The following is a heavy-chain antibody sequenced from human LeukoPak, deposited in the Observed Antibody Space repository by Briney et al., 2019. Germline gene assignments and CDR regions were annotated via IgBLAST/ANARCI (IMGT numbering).Heavy chain of an antibody. CDR1: GYTFTSYG. Sequence: ASVKVSCKASGYTFTSYGISWVRQAPGQGLEWMGWISAHNGNTNYAQKLQGRVTMTTDTSTSTAYMELRSLRSDDTAVYYCARVGRVSCSSTSCFTGGGNYWGQGTLVTVSS. CDR3: ARVGRVSCSSTSCFTGGGNY. CDR2: ISAHNGNT. J-gene: IGHJ4*02. D-gene: IGHD2-2*02. V-gene: IGHV1-18*01.